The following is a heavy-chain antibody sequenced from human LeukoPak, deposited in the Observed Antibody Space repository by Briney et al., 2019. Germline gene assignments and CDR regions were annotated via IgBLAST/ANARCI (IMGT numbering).Heavy chain of an antibody. Sequence: ASVKVSCKASGYTFTSYAMHWVRQAPGQRLEWMGWINAGNGNTKYSQKLQGRVTITRDTSASTAYMELSSLRSEDTAVYYCARGRAAAGNSWFDPWGQGTLVTVSS. D-gene: IGHD6-13*01. V-gene: IGHV1-3*01. CDR1: GYTFTSYA. CDR2: INAGNGNT. CDR3: ARGRAAAGNSWFDP. J-gene: IGHJ5*02.